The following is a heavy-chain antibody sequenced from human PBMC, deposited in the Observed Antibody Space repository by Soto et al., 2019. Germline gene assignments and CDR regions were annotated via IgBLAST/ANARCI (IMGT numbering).Heavy chain of an antibody. J-gene: IGHJ4*02. Sequence: QVQLQESGPGLVKPSETLSLTCTVSGASVSRYYVAWIRQSPGKGLEWLGFLYSSGSTNYNSSLKSRVTISVDTSKTQFSLRLSSVTAADTAVYYCARRVSAYYDFWGQGTRVTVSS. CDR2: LYSSGST. D-gene: IGHD2-8*01. V-gene: IGHV4-59*02. CDR1: GASVSRYY. CDR3: ARRVSAYYDF.